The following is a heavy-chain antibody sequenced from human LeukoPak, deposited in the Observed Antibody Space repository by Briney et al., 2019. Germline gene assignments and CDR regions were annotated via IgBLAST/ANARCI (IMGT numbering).Heavy chain of an antibody. CDR2: ISSSSSYI. Sequence: GGSLRLSCAASGFTFSSYSMNWVRQAPGKGLEWVSSISSSSSYIYYADSVKGRFTISRDNAKNSLYLQMNSLRAEDTAVYYCARDRGTVVAATPDYWGQGTPVTVSS. J-gene: IGHJ4*02. CDR3: ARDRGTVVAATPDY. D-gene: IGHD2-15*01. V-gene: IGHV3-21*01. CDR1: GFTFSSYS.